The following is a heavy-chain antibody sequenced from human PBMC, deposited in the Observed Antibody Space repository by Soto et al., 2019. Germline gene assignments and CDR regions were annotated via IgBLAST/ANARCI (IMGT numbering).Heavy chain of an antibody. Sequence: SVKVSCKASGGTFSSYTISWVRQAPGQGLEWMGRIIPILGIANYAQKFQGRVTITADKSTSTAYMELSSLRSEDTAVYYCARAAEYSSASWDLDYWGQGTLVTVSS. D-gene: IGHD6-6*01. CDR3: ARAAEYSSASWDLDY. CDR1: GGTFSSYT. V-gene: IGHV1-69*02. J-gene: IGHJ4*02. CDR2: IIPILGIA.